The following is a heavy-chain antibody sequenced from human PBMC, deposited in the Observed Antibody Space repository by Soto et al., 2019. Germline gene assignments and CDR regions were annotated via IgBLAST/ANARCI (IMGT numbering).Heavy chain of an antibody. V-gene: IGHV3-33*01. D-gene: IGHD4-17*01. Sequence: GGSLRLSCAASGFTFSSYGMHWVRQAPGKGLEWVAVIWYDGSNKYYADSVKGRFTISRDNSKNTLYLQMNSLRAEDTAVYYCARDHTVTTSHSFDYWGQGTLVTVSS. CDR3: ARDHTVTTSHSFDY. CDR1: GFTFSSYG. CDR2: IWYDGSNK. J-gene: IGHJ4*02.